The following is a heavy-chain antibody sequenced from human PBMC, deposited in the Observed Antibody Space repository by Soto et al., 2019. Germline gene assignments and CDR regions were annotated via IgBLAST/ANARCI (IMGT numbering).Heavy chain of an antibody. CDR1: GGSIISGGYY. D-gene: IGHD5-18*01. J-gene: IGHJ3*02. V-gene: IGHV4-31*03. Sequence: QVQLQESGPGLVKPSQTLSLTCTVSGGSIISGGYYWSWIRQHPGKGLEWIGYIYYSGSTYYNPSLKSRVTISVDTSKNQFSLKLSSVTAADTAVYYCARGTAMVSNDAFDIWGQGTMVTVSS. CDR2: IYYSGST. CDR3: ARGTAMVSNDAFDI.